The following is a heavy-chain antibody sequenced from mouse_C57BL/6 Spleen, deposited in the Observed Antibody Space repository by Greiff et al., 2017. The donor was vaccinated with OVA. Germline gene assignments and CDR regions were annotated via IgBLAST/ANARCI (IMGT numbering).Heavy chain of an antibody. CDR1: GYTFTDYY. Sequence: QVQLKQSGAELVRPGASVKLSCKASGYTFTDYYINWVKQRPGQGLEWIARIYPGSGNTYYNEKFKGKATLTAEKSSSTAYMQLSSLTSEDSAVYFCARSITTVVGFDYWGQGTTLTVSS. J-gene: IGHJ2*01. CDR3: ARSITTVVGFDY. D-gene: IGHD1-1*01. V-gene: IGHV1-76*01. CDR2: IYPGSGNT.